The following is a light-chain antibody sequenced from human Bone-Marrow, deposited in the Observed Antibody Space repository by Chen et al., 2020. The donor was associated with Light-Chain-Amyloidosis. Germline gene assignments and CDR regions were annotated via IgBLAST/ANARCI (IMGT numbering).Light chain of an antibody. V-gene: IGLV3-21*03. CDR2: AES. CDR1: NPGGKA. CDR3: QVWDNTSDHFV. J-gene: IGLJ1*01. Sequence: SFVLTQPPSVSLAPGKTAKITCGGTNPGGKAVHWYQQKPGQAPVLVISAESYRPSGIPERFAGSNAGNTATLTISRVEAGDEADYYCQVWDNTSDHFVFGTGTTVTVL.